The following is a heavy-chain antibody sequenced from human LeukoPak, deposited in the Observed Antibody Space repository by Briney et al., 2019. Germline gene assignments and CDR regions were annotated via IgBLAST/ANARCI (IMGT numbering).Heavy chain of an antibody. CDR3: ARSGSYGYYYYGMDV. D-gene: IGHD1-26*01. CDR2: IYHSGST. CDR1: GGSISSSNW. J-gene: IGHJ6*02. Sequence: SETLSLTCAVSGGSISSSNWWSWVRQPPGKGLEWIGEIYHSGSTNYNPSLKSRVTISVDKSKNQFSLKLSSVTAADTAVYYCARSGSYGYYYYGMDVWGQGTTVTVSS. V-gene: IGHV4-4*02.